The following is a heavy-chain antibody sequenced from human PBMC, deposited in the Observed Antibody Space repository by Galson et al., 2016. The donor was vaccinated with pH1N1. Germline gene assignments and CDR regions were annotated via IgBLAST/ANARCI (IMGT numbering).Heavy chain of an antibody. J-gene: IGHJ6*03. V-gene: IGHV1-24*01. CDR1: GYLLTELS. D-gene: IGHD4-23*01. CDR2: FTAEDGET. Sequence: SVKVSCKVSGYLLTELSIFWVRQAPGKGLEWMGGFTAEDGETVYAQKLQGRVTMTEDTSTDTAYMELSSLRYEDTAVYYCVTNSIDYYYYYMDVWGKGTTVTVSS. CDR3: VTNSIDYYYYYMDV.